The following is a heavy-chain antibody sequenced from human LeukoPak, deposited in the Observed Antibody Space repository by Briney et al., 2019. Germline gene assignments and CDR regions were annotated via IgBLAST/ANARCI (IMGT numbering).Heavy chain of an antibody. Sequence: GRSLRLSCAASGFTFDDYAMHWVRQAPGKGLEWVSGISWNSGDIDYADSVKGRFTISRYNAKNSLYLQMNSLRVEDTAFYYCAKQGEPDFFDYWGQGTLVTVSS. CDR2: ISWNSGDI. J-gene: IGHJ4*02. D-gene: IGHD1-14*01. CDR3: AKQGEPDFFDY. CDR1: GFTFDDYA. V-gene: IGHV3-9*01.